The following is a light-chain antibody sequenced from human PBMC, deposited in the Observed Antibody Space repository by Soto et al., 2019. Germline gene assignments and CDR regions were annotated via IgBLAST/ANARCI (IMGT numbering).Light chain of an antibody. CDR2: DVS. V-gene: IGLV2-14*03. CDR1: SSDVGGYDY. J-gene: IGLJ1*01. CDR3: SSYSIGTAYL. Sequence: QSVLTQPASVSGSPGQSTTISCTGTSSDVGGYDYVSWYQLHPGKAPKLMVFDVSNRPSGVSYRFSGSKSGNTASLTISGLQAEDEADYFCSSYSIGTAYLFETATKVTVL.